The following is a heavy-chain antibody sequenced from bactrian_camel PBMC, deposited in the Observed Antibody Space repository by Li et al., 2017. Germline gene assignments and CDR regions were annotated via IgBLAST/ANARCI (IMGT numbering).Heavy chain of an antibody. CDR1: GFASSSYA. V-gene: IGHV3S40*01. CDR2: INSGGDST. J-gene: IGHJ4*01. Sequence: QLVESGGGLAQPGGSLRLSCAASGFASSSYAMSWVRQAPGKGLEWVSAINSGGDSTRYVDSVKGRFAISRDNAKNTVYLQMNSLKSEDTALYYCATLEPGYWGQGTQVTVS. CDR3: ATLEPGY.